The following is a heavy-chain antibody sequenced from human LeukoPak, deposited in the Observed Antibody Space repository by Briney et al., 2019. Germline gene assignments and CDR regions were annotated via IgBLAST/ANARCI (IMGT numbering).Heavy chain of an antibody. CDR3: ARASYYDFWSGYYTGWMSAHRDINWFDP. D-gene: IGHD3-3*01. CDR1: GYTFASYD. Sequence: ASVKVSCKASGYTFASYDINWVRQATGQGLEWMGWMNPNSGNTGYAQKFQGRVTITRNTSISTAYMELSSLRSEDTAVYYCARASYYDFWSGYYTGWMSAHRDINWFDPWGQGTLVTVSS. CDR2: MNPNSGNT. V-gene: IGHV1-8*03. J-gene: IGHJ5*02.